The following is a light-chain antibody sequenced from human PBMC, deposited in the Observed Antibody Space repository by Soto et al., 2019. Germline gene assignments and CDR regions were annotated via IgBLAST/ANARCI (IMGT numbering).Light chain of an antibody. CDR3: SSYTSTSTLVV. CDR1: SFDVGGYNY. V-gene: IGLV2-14*03. J-gene: IGLJ2*01. CDR2: DVN. Sequence: QSALTQPASVSGSPGQSITISCTGTSFDVGGYNYVSWYQHHPDKAPKLMIYDVNNRPSGVSNRFSGSKSGDTASLTISGLQAEDEAHYYCSSYTSTSTLVVFGGGTKLTVL.